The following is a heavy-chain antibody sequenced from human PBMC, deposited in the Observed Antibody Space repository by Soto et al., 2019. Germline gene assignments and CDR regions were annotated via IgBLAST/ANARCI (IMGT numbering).Heavy chain of an antibody. CDR2: ISYSGST. V-gene: IGHV4-31*03. CDR1: GGSISSGGYY. D-gene: IGHD2-2*01. CDR3: ARRCSSTSCYYYYGMDV. J-gene: IGHJ6*02. Sequence: SEALSLTCTVSGGSISSGGYYWRWIRQPPGKGLEWIGYISYSGSTYYNPSLKRRVTISVDTSKNQFSLKLSSVTAADTAVYYCARRCSSTSCYYYYGMDVWGQGTTVTVSS.